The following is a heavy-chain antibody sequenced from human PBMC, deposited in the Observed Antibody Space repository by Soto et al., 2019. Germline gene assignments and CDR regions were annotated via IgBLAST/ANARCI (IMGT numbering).Heavy chain of an antibody. CDR1: GGSISSGDYY. J-gene: IGHJ3*02. CDR2: IYYIGST. Sequence: SETLSLTCTVSGGSISSGDYYWSWIRQPPGKGLEWIGYIYYIGSTYYNPSLKSRVTISLDTSKNQFSLKLSSVTAADTAVYYCARRYGSFFDIWGQGTMVTVSS. CDR3: ARRYGSFFDI. V-gene: IGHV4-30-4*01. D-gene: IGHD3-10*01.